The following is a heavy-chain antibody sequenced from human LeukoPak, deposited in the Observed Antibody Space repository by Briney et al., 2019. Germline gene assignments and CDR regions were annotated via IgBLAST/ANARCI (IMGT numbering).Heavy chain of an antibody. V-gene: IGHV3-74*01. CDR1: GFTFSSYW. J-gene: IGHJ4*02. Sequence: GGSLRLSCAASGFTFSSYWMHWVRQAPGKGLVWVSRINSDWSSTSYADSVNGRLTISIDNPKNTLYLQMNSLRAEDTAVYYCVRAKHGYFDYWGQGTLVTVSS. CDR2: INSDWSST. CDR3: VRAKHGYFDY.